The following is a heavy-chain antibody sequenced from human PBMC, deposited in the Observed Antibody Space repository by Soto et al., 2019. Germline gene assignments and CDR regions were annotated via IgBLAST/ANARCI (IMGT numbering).Heavy chain of an antibody. Sequence: SETLSLTCTVSGGSISSSSYYWGWIRQPPGKGLEWIGSIYFSGSTNYNPSLKSRVTISLDTSKNQFSLKLTSVTAADTAFYYCARDSGHHYDSDSGSYYRTFDSWGRGTLVTVSS. D-gene: IGHD3-10*01. CDR2: IYFSGST. J-gene: IGHJ4*02. CDR1: GGSISSSSYY. V-gene: IGHV4-39*07. CDR3: ARDSGHHYDSDSGSYYRTFDS.